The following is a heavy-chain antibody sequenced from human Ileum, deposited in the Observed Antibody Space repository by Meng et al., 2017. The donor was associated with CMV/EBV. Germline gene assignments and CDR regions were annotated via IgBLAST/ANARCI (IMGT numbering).Heavy chain of an antibody. CDR2: IIAIFKTP. CDR3: ARGFLNGYQPFDY. V-gene: IGHV1-69*12. Sequence: QVHLMQAGAEVKEPGSSMKVYCKSSGGIVNNYAFNWVRQAPGQGLEWMGGIIAIFKTPNYAQKFQGRLTITADESTGTSYMELTSLTSEDTAVYYCARGFLNGYQPFDYWGQGTLVTVSS. D-gene: IGHD5-24*01. CDR1: GGIVNNYA. J-gene: IGHJ4*02.